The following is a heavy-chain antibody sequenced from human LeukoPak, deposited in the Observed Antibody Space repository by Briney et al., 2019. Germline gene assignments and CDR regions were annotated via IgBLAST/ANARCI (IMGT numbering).Heavy chain of an antibody. D-gene: IGHD3-3*01. J-gene: IGHJ4*02. CDR2: MYYSGST. CDR1: GGSISSSSYY. Sequence: PSETLSLTCSVSGGSISSSSYYWGWIRQPPGKGLEWIGSMYYSGSTNYNPSLKSRVTISVDTSKNQFSLKLSSVTAADTAVYYCARTYYDFWSGYYDPNLFDYWGQGTLVTVSS. CDR3: ARTYYDFWSGYYDPNLFDY. V-gene: IGHV4-39*07.